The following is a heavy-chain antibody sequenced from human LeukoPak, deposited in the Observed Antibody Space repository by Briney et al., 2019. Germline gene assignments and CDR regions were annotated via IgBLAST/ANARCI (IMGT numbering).Heavy chain of an antibody. Sequence: ASVKVSCKASGYTFTSYGISWVRQAPGQGLEWMGWISAYNGNTNYAQKLQGRVTMTTDTSTSTAYMELRSLRSDDTAVYYYARVEMATIEYYYGMDVWGQGTTVTVSS. CDR2: ISAYNGNT. CDR3: ARVEMATIEYYYGMDV. CDR1: GYTFTSYG. D-gene: IGHD5-24*01. J-gene: IGHJ6*02. V-gene: IGHV1-18*01.